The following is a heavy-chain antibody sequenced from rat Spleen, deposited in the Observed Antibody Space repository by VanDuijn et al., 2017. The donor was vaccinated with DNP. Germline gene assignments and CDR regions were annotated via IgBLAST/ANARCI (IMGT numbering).Heavy chain of an antibody. Sequence: EVQLVESGGGLVQPGRSLKLSCAASGVTFSDYNMAWVRQAPKKGLEWVATINYDGSSTYYRDSVKGRFTISRDNAENTVYLQMDSLRSEDTATYYCTKDLQWYAMDAWGQGTSVTVSA. CDR2: INYDGSST. V-gene: IGHV5-7*01. CDR3: TKDLQWYAMDA. CDR1: GVTFSDYN. D-gene: IGHD1-1*01. J-gene: IGHJ4*01.